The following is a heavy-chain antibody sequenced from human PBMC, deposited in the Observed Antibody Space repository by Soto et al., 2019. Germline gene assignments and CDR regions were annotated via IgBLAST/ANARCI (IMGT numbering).Heavy chain of an antibody. D-gene: IGHD3-22*01. CDR2: ISSSGSST. V-gene: IGHV3-23*01. CDR1: GFTFSSYA. CDR3: AQSGYRGSGYYDY. Sequence: EVQLLESGGGLVQPGGSLSLSCAASGFTFSSYAMSWVRQAPGKGLEWVSAISSSGSSTYYADSVKGRFTISRDNSKNTLYLQMNSLRAEDTAVYSCAQSGYRGSGYYDYWGQGTLVTVSS. J-gene: IGHJ4*02.